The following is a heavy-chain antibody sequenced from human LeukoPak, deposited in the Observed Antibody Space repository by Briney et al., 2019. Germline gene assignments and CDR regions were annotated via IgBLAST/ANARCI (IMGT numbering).Heavy chain of an antibody. D-gene: IGHD2-2*01. CDR2: IKQDGSEK. J-gene: IGHJ4*02. CDR1: AFTFRTYS. Sequence: GGSLRLSCAASAFTFRTYSVNWVRQAPGKGLEWVANIKQDGSEKYYVDSVKGRFTISRDNAKNSLYLQMNSLRAEDTAVYYCARSGGSTGGQGTLVTVSS. CDR3: ARSGGST. V-gene: IGHV3-7*01.